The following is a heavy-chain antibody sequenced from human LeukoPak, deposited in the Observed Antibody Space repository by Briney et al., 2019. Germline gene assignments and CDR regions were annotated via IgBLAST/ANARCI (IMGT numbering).Heavy chain of an antibody. Sequence: GGSLRLSCAASGFIVSSNYMSWVRQAPGKGLEWVSVIYSGGSTYYADSVKGRFTISRDNSKNTLYLQMNSLRAEDTAVYYCASPRYSSSWFYFDYWGQGTLATVSS. D-gene: IGHD6-13*01. CDR1: GFIVSSNY. J-gene: IGHJ4*02. CDR3: ASPRYSSSWFYFDY. CDR2: IYSGGST. V-gene: IGHV3-53*01.